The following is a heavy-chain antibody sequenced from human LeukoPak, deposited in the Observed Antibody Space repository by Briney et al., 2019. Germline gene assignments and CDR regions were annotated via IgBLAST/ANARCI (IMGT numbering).Heavy chain of an antibody. CDR3: ARIPTVTNPFDY. D-gene: IGHD4-17*01. Sequence: SETLSLTCTVSGGSISSYYWSWIRQPAGKGLEWIGRIYPSGSTNYNPSLKSRATMSVDTSRNQFSLKLSSVTAADTAVYYCARIPTVTNPFDYWGQGTLVTVSS. J-gene: IGHJ4*02. V-gene: IGHV4-4*07. CDR1: GGSISSYY. CDR2: IYPSGST.